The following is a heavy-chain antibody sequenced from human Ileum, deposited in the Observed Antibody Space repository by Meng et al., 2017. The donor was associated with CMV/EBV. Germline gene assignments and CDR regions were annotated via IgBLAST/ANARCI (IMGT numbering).Heavy chain of an antibody. D-gene: IGHD3-22*01. Sequence: GESLKISCAASGFTFSNYGTHWVRQAPGKGLEWVAFIRSDGSNEYYADSVRGRFTISKDNSKSTLYHQMSSLRPADTAVYYCAKDGFYYDSSGYYFVDYGMDFWGQGTTVTVSS. CDR1: GFTFSNYG. J-gene: IGHJ6*02. CDR3: AKDGFYYDSSGYYFVDYGMDF. CDR2: IRSDGSNE. V-gene: IGHV3-30*02.